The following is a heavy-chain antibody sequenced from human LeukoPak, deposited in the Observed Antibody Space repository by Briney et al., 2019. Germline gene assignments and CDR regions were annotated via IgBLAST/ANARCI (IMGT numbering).Heavy chain of an antibody. J-gene: IGHJ4*02. CDR3: AKDRGWYTYYFDS. V-gene: IGHV3-9*01. CDR2: ISWNSGSI. CDR1: GFTFDDYA. D-gene: IGHD6-19*01. Sequence: GGSLRLSCAASGFTFDDYAMHWVRQAPGKGLEWVSGISWNSGSIGYADSVKGRFTISRDNSKNTLYLRMTSLRAEDTAVYYCAKDRGWYTYYFDSWGQGTLVTVSP.